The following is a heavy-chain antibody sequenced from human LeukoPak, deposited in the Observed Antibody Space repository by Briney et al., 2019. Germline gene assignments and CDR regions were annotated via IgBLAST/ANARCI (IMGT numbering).Heavy chain of an antibody. CDR3: ARDVEMATIGAFDI. D-gene: IGHD5-24*01. J-gene: IGHJ3*02. CDR2: IYYSGST. CDR1: GGSISSYY. Sequence: PSETLSLTCTASGGSISSYYWSWIRQPPGKGLEWIGYIYYSGSTNYNPSLKSRVTISVDTSKNQFSLKLSSVTAADTAVYYCARDVEMATIGAFDIWGQGTMVTVSS. V-gene: IGHV4-59*01.